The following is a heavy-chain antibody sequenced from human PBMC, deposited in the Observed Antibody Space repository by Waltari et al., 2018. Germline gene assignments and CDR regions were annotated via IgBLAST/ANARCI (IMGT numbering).Heavy chain of an antibody. D-gene: IGHD2-2*02. CDR3: ARRCSSTSCYTLNPRPEYYYYGMDV. CDR2: TIPIFGTA. J-gene: IGHJ6*02. V-gene: IGHV1-69*12. CDR1: GGTFSSYA. Sequence: QVQLVQSGAEVKKPGSSVKVSCKASGGTFSSYAISWVRQAPGQGLGWMGGTIPIFGTANYAQKFQGRVTITADESTSTAYMELSSLRSEDTAVYYCARRCSSTSCYTLNPRPEYYYYGMDVWGQGTTVTVSS.